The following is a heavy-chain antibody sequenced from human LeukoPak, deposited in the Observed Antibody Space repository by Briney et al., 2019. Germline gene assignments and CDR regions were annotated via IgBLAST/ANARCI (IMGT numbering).Heavy chain of an antibody. Sequence: PGRSLRLSCAASGFTFSSYWMHWVRQAPGKGLVWVSRIKSDGSSTSYADSVKGRFTISRDNVKNTLYLQMNSLRDEDTAVYYCAREAITQPHSDASAYYPPYQFDYWGQGTLVTVSS. D-gene: IGHD3-22*01. CDR3: AREAITQPHSDASAYYPPYQFDY. J-gene: IGHJ4*02. CDR2: IKSDGSST. CDR1: GFTFSSYW. V-gene: IGHV3-74*01.